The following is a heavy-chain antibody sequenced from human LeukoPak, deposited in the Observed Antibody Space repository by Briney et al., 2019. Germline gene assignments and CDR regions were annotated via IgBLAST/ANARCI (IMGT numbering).Heavy chain of an antibody. D-gene: IGHD6-13*01. J-gene: IGHJ6*03. Sequence: SVKVSCEASGGTFSSYAISWVRQAPGQGLEWMGGIIPIFGTANYAQKFQGRVTITADESTSTAYMELSSLRSEDTAVYYCARGRYSRIFYYYYMDVWGKGTTVTVSS. V-gene: IGHV1-69*13. CDR1: GGTFSSYA. CDR2: IIPIFGTA. CDR3: ARGRYSRIFYYYYMDV.